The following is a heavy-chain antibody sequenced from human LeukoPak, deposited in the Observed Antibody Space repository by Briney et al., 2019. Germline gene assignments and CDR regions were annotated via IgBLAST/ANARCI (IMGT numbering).Heavy chain of an antibody. D-gene: IGHD6-13*01. V-gene: IGHV3-49*03. CDR3: TRDRFLVHGGGSSWDYYGMDV. CDR2: IRSKAYGGTT. J-gene: IGHJ6*02. CDR1: GFTFGDYA. Sequence: GGSLRLSCTASGFTFGDYAMSWFRQAPGKGLEWVGFIRSKAYGGTTEYAASVKGRFTISRDDSKSIAYLQMNSLKTEDTAVYYCTRDRFLVHGGGSSWDYYGMDVWGQGTTVTVSS.